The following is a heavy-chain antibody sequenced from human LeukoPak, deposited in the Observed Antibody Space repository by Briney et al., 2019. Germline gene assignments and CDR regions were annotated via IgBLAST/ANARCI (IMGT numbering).Heavy chain of an antibody. J-gene: IGHJ4*02. D-gene: IGHD1-26*01. Sequence: TSETLSLTCTVSGGSISSSSYYWGWIRQRPGKGLEWIGSISYSGSTYYNPSLKSRVTKSVDTSKNQFSLKLSSVTAADTAVYYCARLRYSGSYSTIDYWGQGTLVTVSS. CDR1: GGSISSSSYY. CDR3: ARLRYSGSYSTIDY. V-gene: IGHV4-39*01. CDR2: ISYSGST.